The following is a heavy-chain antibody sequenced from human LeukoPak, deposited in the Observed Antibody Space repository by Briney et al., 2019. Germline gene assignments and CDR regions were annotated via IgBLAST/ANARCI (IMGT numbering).Heavy chain of an antibody. Sequence: GGSLRLSCAASGFTFSDYYMSWIRQAPGKGLEWVSYISSSGSTIYYADSVKGRFTISRDNAKNSLYLQMNSLRAEDTAVYYCAKRSPANSNLYYFDYWGQGTLVTVSS. J-gene: IGHJ4*02. CDR2: ISSSGSTI. D-gene: IGHD4/OR15-4a*01. CDR1: GFTFSDYY. CDR3: AKRSPANSNLYYFDY. V-gene: IGHV3-11*01.